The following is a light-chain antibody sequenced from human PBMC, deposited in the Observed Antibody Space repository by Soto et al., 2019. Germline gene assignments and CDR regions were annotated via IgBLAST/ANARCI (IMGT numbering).Light chain of an antibody. V-gene: IGKV3-15*01. Sequence: IVLTQSPGTLSLPPGERATLSCRASQSVNSNLAWYQQKPGQAPRLLIYGASSRATGIPARFSGSGSGTEFTLTITSLQSEDFAVYYCQQYNSWPRTFGQGTKVDIK. J-gene: IGKJ1*01. CDR1: QSVNSN. CDR2: GAS. CDR3: QQYNSWPRT.